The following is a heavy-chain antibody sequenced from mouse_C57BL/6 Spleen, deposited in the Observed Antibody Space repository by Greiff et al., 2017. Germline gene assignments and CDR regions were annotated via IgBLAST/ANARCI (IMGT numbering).Heavy chain of an antibody. J-gene: IGHJ3*01. D-gene: IGHD2-5*01. V-gene: IGHV8-8*01. CDR1: GFSLSTFGMG. CDR3: ARIADYSKGAWFAY. CDR2: IWWDDDK. Sequence: QVQLKESGPGILQPSQTLSLTCSFSGFSLSTFGMGVGWIRQPSGKGLEWLAHIWWDDDKYYNPALKSRLTISKDTSKNQVFLKIANVDTADTATYYCARIADYSKGAWFAYWGQGTLVTVSA.